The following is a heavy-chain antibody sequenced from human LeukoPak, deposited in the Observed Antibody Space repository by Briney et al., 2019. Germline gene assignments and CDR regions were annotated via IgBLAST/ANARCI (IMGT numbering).Heavy chain of an antibody. CDR2: ISYDGSNK. CDR1: GFTFSSNA. CDR3: ARDLEGPHAFDI. Sequence: GGSLRLSCAASGFTFSSNAMPWVRQAPGKGLEWVAVISYDGSNKYYADSVKGRFTISRDNSKNTLYVQMDSLRAEDTAVYYCARDLEGPHAFDIWGQGTMVTVSS. V-gene: IGHV3-30-3*01. J-gene: IGHJ3*02.